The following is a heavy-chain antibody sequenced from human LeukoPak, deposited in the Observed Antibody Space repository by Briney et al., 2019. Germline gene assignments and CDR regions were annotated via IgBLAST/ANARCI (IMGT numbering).Heavy chain of an antibody. CDR1: GFTFSSYA. Sequence: PGGSLRLSCAASGFTFSSYAMSWVRQAPGKGLEWVSVISGSGGSTDYTDSVKGRFTISRDSSKNTLYLQMNSLRAEDTAAYYCAKGAHYDGRGDYYDYWGQGTLVTVSS. CDR2: ISGSGGST. V-gene: IGHV3-23*01. D-gene: IGHD3-22*01. CDR3: AKGAHYDGRGDYYDY. J-gene: IGHJ4*02.